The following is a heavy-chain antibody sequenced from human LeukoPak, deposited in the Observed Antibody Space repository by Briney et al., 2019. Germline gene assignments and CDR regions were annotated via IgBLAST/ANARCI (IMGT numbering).Heavy chain of an antibody. Sequence: GGSLRLSCAASVFIFSNGWVHWVRQAPGKGLVWVSRFDTDGSKTTYADSVKGRFTIPRDNAKNTLYLQVNSLRVEDTAVYYCARSRGGFYHYWGQGTLVTVSS. CDR1: VFIFSNGW. D-gene: IGHD2/OR15-2a*01. CDR2: FDTDGSKT. CDR3: ARSRGGFYHY. V-gene: IGHV3-74*01. J-gene: IGHJ4*02.